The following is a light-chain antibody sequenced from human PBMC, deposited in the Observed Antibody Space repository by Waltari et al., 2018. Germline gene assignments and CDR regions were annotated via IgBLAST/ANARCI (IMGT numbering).Light chain of an antibody. J-gene: IGLJ2*01. Sequence: FMLTQPHPVSESPGKTVTISCTRSSGNIATNYVQGYQQRPGSAPTEVIYEDNQRPSGVPVRFSGSIGISANSASLIMSGRKAEDEADDSCQSFDSSHVVFGGGTKLTVL. CDR1: SGNIATNY. V-gene: IGLV6-57*03. CDR2: EDN. CDR3: QSFDSSHVV.